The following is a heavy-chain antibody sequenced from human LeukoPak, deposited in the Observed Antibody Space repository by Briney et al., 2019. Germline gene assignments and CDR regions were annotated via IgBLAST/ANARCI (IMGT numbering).Heavy chain of an antibody. CDR3: ARELHLYNWNYGGGYYFDY. CDR2: ISSSGSTI. D-gene: IGHD1-7*01. Sequence: GGSLRLSCAASGFTFSDYYMSWIRQAPGKGLEWVSYISSSGSTIYFADSVKGRFTISRDNAKNSLYLQMNSLRAEDTAVYYCARELHLYNWNYGGGYYFDYWGQGTLVTVSS. CDR1: GFTFSDYY. J-gene: IGHJ4*02. V-gene: IGHV3-11*04.